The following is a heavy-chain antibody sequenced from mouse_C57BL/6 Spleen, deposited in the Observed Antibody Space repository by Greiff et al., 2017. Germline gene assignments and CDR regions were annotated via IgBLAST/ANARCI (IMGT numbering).Heavy chain of an antibody. V-gene: IGHV1-64*01. CDR1: GYTFTSYW. J-gene: IGHJ1*03. CDR3: GRGNGDYWYFDV. CDR2: IHPNSGST. Sequence: QVQLQQPGAELVKPGASVKLSCKASGYTFTSYWMHWVKQRPGQGLEWIGMIHPNSGSTNYNEKFKSKATLTVDKSSSTAYMQLSSLTSEDSAVYYGGRGNGDYWYFDVWGTGTTVTVSS.